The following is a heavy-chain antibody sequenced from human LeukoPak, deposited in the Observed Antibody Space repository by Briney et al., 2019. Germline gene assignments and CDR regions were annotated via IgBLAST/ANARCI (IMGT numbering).Heavy chain of an antibody. CDR1: GGSISSSSYY. Sequence: SETLSLTCTVSGGSISSSSYYWGWIRQPPGKGLEWIGSIYYSGSTYYNPSLKSRVTISVDTSKNQFSLKLSSVTAADTAVYYCARLVDSSSWYPGYFDYWGQGTLVIVSS. CDR3: ARLVDSSSWYPGYFDY. J-gene: IGHJ4*02. V-gene: IGHV4-39*01. D-gene: IGHD6-13*01. CDR2: IYYSGST.